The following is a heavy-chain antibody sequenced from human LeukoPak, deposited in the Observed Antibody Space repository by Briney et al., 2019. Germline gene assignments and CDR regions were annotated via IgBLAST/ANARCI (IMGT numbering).Heavy chain of an antibody. Sequence: PSETLSLTCTVPGDSISSSSYYWGWVRQPPGKGLEWIVSIYYSGSTYYNPSLKSRATISLNTSKNQFSLKLSSVTAADTAVYYCARQATIFGGIDAFDIWGQGTMVTVSS. D-gene: IGHD3-3*01. CDR2: IYYSGST. CDR1: GDSISSSSYY. V-gene: IGHV4-39*01. J-gene: IGHJ3*02. CDR3: ARQATIFGGIDAFDI.